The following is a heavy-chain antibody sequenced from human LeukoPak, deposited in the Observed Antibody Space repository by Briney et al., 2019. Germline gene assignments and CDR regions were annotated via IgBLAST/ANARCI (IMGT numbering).Heavy chain of an antibody. Sequence: SETLSLTCTVSGGSISSSSYYWGWIRQPPGKGLEWIGSIYYSGSTYYNPSLKSRVTISVDTSKNQFSLKLSSVTAADTAVYYCARGAPLIDPWGQGTLVTVSS. J-gene: IGHJ5*02. V-gene: IGHV4-39*07. CDR1: GGSISSSSYY. CDR2: IYYSGST. CDR3: ARGAPLIDP.